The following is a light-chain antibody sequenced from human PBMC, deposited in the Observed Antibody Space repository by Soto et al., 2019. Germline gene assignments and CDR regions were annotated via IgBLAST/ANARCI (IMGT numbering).Light chain of an antibody. CDR1: RSNIGSNL. J-gene: IGLJ3*02. CDR2: FND. V-gene: IGLV1-44*01. CDR3: ASWDDSLKGVL. Sequence: QSVLTQPPSVSGTPGQRVSISCSGGRSNIGSNLVSWYQQLPGTAPKLLLYFNDQRPSGVPDRFSGSKSGTSASLAVSELQSEDEADYFCASWDDSLKGVLFGGGTKVTVL.